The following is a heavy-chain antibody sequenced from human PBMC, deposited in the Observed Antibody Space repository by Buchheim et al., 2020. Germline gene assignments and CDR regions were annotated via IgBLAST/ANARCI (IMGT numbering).Heavy chain of an antibody. CDR3: ARGRSSSWYVRFDY. V-gene: IGHV3-30*04. Sequence: QVQLVESGGGVVQPGRSLRLSCAASGFTFSSYAMHWVRQAPGKGLEWVAVISYDGSNKYYADSVKGRFTISRDNSKNTLYLQMNSLRAEDTAVYYCARGRSSSWYVRFDYWGQGTL. D-gene: IGHD6-13*01. CDR2: ISYDGSNK. J-gene: IGHJ4*02. CDR1: GFTFSSYA.